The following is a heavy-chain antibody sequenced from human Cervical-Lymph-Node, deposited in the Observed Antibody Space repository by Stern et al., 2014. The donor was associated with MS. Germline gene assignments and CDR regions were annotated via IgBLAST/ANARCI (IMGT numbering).Heavy chain of an antibody. Sequence: EVQLVQSGGGLVPPGRSLRLSCVASGFSFAEYNMHWVRQAPGKGLEWVSGISWNSDNIGYAASVKGRFTISRDNAKNSLYLQMNSLRPEDTALYYCASNPFYYYGWMSGAKGPRSSSP. CDR1: GFSFAEYN. CDR3: ASNPFYYYGWMS. D-gene: IGHD1-14*01. CDR2: ISWNSDNI. J-gene: IGHJ6*02. V-gene: IGHV3-9*01.